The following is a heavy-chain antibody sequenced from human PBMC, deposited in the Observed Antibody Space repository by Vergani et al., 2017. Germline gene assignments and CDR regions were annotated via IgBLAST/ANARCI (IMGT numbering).Heavy chain of an antibody. CDR3: ARSYYYDSSGALDY. CDR1: GGTFSSYA. V-gene: IGHV1-69*04. J-gene: IGHJ4*02. D-gene: IGHD3-22*01. Sequence: QVQLVQSGAEVKKPGTSVKVSCKASGGTFSSYAISWVRQAPGQGLEWMGRIIPILGIANYAQKFQGRVTITADKSTSTAYMELSSLRSEDTAVYYCARSYYYDSSGALDYWGQGTLVTVSS. CDR2: IIPILGIA.